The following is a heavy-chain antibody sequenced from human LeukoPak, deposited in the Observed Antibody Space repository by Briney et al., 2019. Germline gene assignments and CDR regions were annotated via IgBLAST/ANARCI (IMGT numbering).Heavy chain of an antibody. V-gene: IGHV4-59*01. Sequence: TASETLSLTCTVFGGSISSYYWSWIRQPPGKGLEWIGYIYYSGSTNYNPSLKSRVTISVDTSKNQFSLKLSSVTAADTAVYYCARTPQQLVHAFDIWGQGTMVTVSS. J-gene: IGHJ3*02. CDR1: GGSISSYY. CDR2: IYYSGST. D-gene: IGHD6-13*01. CDR3: ARTPQQLVHAFDI.